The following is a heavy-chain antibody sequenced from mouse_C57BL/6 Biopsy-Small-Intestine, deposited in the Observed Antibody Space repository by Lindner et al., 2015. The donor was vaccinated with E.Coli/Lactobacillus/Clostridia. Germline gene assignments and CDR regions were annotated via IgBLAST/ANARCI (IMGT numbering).Heavy chain of an antibody. CDR3: ARDGYPHYYTMDY. CDR2: INPYYGST. J-gene: IGHJ4*01. Sequence: VQLQESGAELVKPGASVKISCKASDYSFTGYNMNWVKQSHGKSLEWIGNINPYYGSTSYNQKFKGKATLTLDKSSNTAYIQLNSLTSEDSAVYYCARDGYPHYYTMDYWGQGTSVTVSS. D-gene: IGHD2-3*01. V-gene: IGHV1-39*01. CDR1: DYSFTGYN.